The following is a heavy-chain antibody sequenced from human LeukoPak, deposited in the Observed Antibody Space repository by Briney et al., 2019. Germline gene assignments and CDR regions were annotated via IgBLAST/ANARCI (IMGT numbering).Heavy chain of an antibody. CDR3: ARASSSGWLIGWYFDL. J-gene: IGHJ2*01. CDR2: ISAYNGNT. CDR1: GYTFTSYG. Sequence: GASVKVSCKASGYTFTSYGISWVRQAPGQGLEWMGWISAYNGNTNYAQKLQGRVTMTTDTSTSTVYMELSSLRSEDTAVYYCARASSSGWLIGWYFDLWGRGTLVTVSS. D-gene: IGHD6-19*01. V-gene: IGHV1-18*01.